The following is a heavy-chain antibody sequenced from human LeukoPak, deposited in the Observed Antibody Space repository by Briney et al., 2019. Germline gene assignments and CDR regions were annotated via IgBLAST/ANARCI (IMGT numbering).Heavy chain of an antibody. Sequence: GGSLTLSCAPSALIVSVKYMTSVRQAPGKGLDWVSIIYPNGRTYYADSVKGRFTISRDNSKNTLNLQMNSLRVEDTAVYYCARAWTGDYWGQGTLVTVSS. J-gene: IGHJ4*02. CDR1: ALIVSVKY. CDR2: IYPNGRT. V-gene: IGHV3-53*01. D-gene: IGHD3/OR15-3a*01. CDR3: ARAWTGDY.